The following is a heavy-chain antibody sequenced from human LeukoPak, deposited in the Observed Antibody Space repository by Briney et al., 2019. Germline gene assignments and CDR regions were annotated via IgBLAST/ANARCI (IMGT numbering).Heavy chain of an antibody. CDR2: ISWNSGSI. Sequence: GGSLRLSCAPSGFTFADYAMHWGRPPPGKSLEWGSGISWNSGSIGYADSVKGRFTLSRDNAKTALYMQMPSLRAEDTALYYCAKDIGGIAAAGFDYWGQGTLVTVSS. CDR3: AKDIGGIAAAGFDY. J-gene: IGHJ4*02. D-gene: IGHD6-13*01. V-gene: IGHV3-9*01. CDR1: GFTFADYA.